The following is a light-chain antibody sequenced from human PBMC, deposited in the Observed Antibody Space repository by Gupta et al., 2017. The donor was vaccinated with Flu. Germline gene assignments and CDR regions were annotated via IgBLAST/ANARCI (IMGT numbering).Light chain of an antibody. CDR2: WTS. Sequence: DIVMPQLPQHLAVSLGERAPINCMCSQPILYASNYRNSLAWYQQKPGQAPKLLIYWTSTREAGVPDRFSRSGSGTSCTLTMPSLPAEDVAVYYRQQHYTTPDTFSQGTKLKMK. J-gene: IGKJ2*01. CDR3: QQHYTTPDT. V-gene: IGKV4-1*01. CDR1: QPILYASNYRNS.